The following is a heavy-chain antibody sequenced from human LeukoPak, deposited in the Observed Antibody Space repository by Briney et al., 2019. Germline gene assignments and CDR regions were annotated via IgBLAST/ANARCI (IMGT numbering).Heavy chain of an antibody. CDR2: IIPIFGTA. Sequence: SVKVSCKASGYTFTSYGISWVRQAPGQGLEWMGGIIPIFGTANYAQKFQGRVTITADESTSTAYMELSSLRSEDTAVYYCARGGYCSSTSCYYYYYGMDVWGQGTTVTVSS. V-gene: IGHV1-69*13. CDR3: ARGGYCSSTSCYYYYYGMDV. CDR1: GYTFTSYG. J-gene: IGHJ6*02. D-gene: IGHD2-2*01.